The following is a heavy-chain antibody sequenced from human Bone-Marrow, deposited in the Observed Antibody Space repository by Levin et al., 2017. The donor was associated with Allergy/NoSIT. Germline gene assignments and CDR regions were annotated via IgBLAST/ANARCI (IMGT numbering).Heavy chain of an antibody. J-gene: IGHJ5*02. CDR2: MNPNSGNT. D-gene: IGHD3-3*01. CDR3: ARGAPHDLWGLFDP. CDR1: GYTFTSYD. V-gene: IGHV1-8*01. Sequence: ASVKVSCKASGYTFTSYDINWVRQATGQGLEWMGWMNPNSGNTGYAQKFQGRVTMTRNTSISTAYMELSSLRSEDTAVYYGARGAPHDLWGLFDPWGQGTLVTVSS.